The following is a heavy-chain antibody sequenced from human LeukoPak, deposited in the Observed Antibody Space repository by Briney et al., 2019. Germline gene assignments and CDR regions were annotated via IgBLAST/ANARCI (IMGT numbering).Heavy chain of an antibody. CDR3: TRGTATGGDH. CDR2: ISWNSGSI. Sequence: PGRSLRLSCAASGFTFDDYAMHWVRQAPGKGLEWVSGISWNSGSIGYADSVKGRFTISRDNAKNTLYLQMNSLRAEDTAVYYCTRGTATGGDHWGQGTLVTVSS. J-gene: IGHJ4*02. V-gene: IGHV3-9*01. D-gene: IGHD7-27*01. CDR1: GFTFDDYA.